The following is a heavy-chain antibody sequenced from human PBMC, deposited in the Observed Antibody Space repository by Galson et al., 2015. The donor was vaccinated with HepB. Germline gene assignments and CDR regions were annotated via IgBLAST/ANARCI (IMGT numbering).Heavy chain of an antibody. CDR3: ARSTDDAFDI. CDR1: GFTSSSYT. V-gene: IGHV3-21*01. J-gene: IGHJ3*02. CDR2: IDTTLTYI. Sequence: SLRLSCAASGFTSSSYTMNWVRQAPGKGLEWVSSIDTTLTYIYYGDSVKGRFTISRDNAKNSLSLQMNNLRAEDTAVYYCARSTDDAFDIWGQGTMVTVSS.